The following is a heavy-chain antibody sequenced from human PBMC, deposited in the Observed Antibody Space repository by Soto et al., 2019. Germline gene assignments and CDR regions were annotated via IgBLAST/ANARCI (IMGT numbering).Heavy chain of an antibody. V-gene: IGHV3-13*05. Sequence: PVGSLRLSCTASGFTFSDYDMHWVRQGSGKGLEWVSTIGAARYPYYTGSVKGRFTISRENARNSMFLQMNSVTDGDTAVYYCARAYSGRLPRRADYYYALDVWGQGTMVTVSS. D-gene: IGHD2-15*01. CDR2: IGAARYP. J-gene: IGHJ6*02. CDR3: ARAYSGRLPRRADYYYALDV. CDR1: GFTFSDYD.